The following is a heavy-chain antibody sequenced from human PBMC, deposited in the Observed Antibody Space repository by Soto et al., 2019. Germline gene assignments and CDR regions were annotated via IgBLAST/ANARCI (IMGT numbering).Heavy chain of an antibody. Sequence: QMQLVQSGPEVKKPGTSVKVSCKASEFTFTSSAVQWVRQARGQRLEWIGWIVVGSGNTNYAQKFQERVTITRDMSTSTAYMELSSLRSEDTAVYYCALYDSSGYYHGSAWYFDLWGRGTLVTVSS. V-gene: IGHV1-58*01. D-gene: IGHD3-22*01. CDR3: ALYDSSGYYHGSAWYFDL. CDR1: EFTFTSSA. J-gene: IGHJ2*01. CDR2: IVVGSGNT.